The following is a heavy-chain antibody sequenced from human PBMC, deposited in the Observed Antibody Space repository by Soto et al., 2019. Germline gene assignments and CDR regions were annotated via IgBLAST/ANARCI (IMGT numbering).Heavy chain of an antibody. CDR2: FYYSGAT. D-gene: IGHD4-17*01. J-gene: IGHJ3*01. V-gene: IGHV4-30-4*01. CDR1: GDSITYGDYY. CDR3: ARDYGDYGDSFDV. Sequence: TSETLSLTCTVSGDSITYGDYYWSWIRQPPGKGLEWIGYFYYSGATYYNPSLKSRVTISVDTSKNQFSLMLDSVTAADTAIYYCARDYGDYGDSFDVWGQGTMVTVSS.